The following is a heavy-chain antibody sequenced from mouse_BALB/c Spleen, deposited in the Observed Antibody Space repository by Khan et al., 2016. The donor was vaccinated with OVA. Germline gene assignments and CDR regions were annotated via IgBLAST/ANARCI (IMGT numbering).Heavy chain of an antibody. V-gene: IGHV1-77*01. CDR1: GYTFNDYY. D-gene: IGHD2-2*01. CDR3: ARSGAGSFLY. Sequence: QVQLQQPGAELARPGASVKLSCKASGYTFNDYYINWVKQRTGQGLEWIGDIFPGRGNSNYNEKFKGKVTLTADKSSSTAYMQFSSLTSDDSAVYFCARSGAGSFLYWGQGTLVTVSA. CDR2: IFPGRGNS. J-gene: IGHJ3*01.